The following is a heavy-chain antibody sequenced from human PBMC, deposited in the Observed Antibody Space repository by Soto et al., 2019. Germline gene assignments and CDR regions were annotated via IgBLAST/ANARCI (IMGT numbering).Heavy chain of an antibody. CDR1: GGSISSSSYY. CDR3: ARHDTRRNEREPYWFDP. Sequence: QLQLQESGPGLVKPSETLSLTCTVSGGSISSSSYYWGWIRQPPGKGLEWIGSIYYSGSTYYNPSLKSRVTISVDTSKNQFSLTLSSVTAADTAVYYCARHDTRRNEREPYWFDPWGQGTLVTVSS. V-gene: IGHV4-39*01. J-gene: IGHJ5*02. CDR2: IYYSGST. D-gene: IGHD1-1*01.